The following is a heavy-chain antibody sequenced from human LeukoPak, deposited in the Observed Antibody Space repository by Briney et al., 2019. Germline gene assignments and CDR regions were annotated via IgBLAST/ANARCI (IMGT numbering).Heavy chain of an antibody. CDR1: GFTFSSYG. CDR3: ARDAVTTHFDY. D-gene: IGHD4-11*01. J-gene: IGHJ4*02. Sequence: GRSLRLSCAASGFTFSSYGVHWVRQAPGKGLEWVAVIWYDGSNKYYADSVKGRFTISRDNSKNTLYLQMNSLRAEDTAVYYCARDAVTTHFDYWGQGTLVTVSS. CDR2: IWYDGSNK. V-gene: IGHV3-33*01.